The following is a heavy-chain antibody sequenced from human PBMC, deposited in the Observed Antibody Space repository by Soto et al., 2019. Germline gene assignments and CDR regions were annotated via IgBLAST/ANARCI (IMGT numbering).Heavy chain of an antibody. CDR3: ARQMYSSSWTYYFDY. CDR1: GGSISSSSYY. J-gene: IGHJ4*02. Sequence: QLQLQESGPGLVKPSETLSLTCTVSGGSISSSSYYWGWIRQPPGKGLEWIGSIYYSGSTYYNPSLKSRVTISVDTSKNQFSLKLSSVTAADTAVYYCARQMYSSSWTYYFDYWGQGTLVTVSS. D-gene: IGHD6-13*01. CDR2: IYYSGST. V-gene: IGHV4-39*01.